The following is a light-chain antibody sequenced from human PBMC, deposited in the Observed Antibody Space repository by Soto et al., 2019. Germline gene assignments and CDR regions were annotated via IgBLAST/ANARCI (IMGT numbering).Light chain of an antibody. CDR1: QSVSSSY. V-gene: IGKV3-20*01. J-gene: IGKJ4*01. CDR2: GAS. CDR3: HQYDSSPRT. Sequence: EIVLTQSPGTLSLSPGERATLSCRASQSVSSSYLAWYQQKPGQAPRLLIYGASSRATGIPDRFSGSGSGTDFNLTISRLEPEDFAVYYCHQYDSSPRTFGGGTKVEIK.